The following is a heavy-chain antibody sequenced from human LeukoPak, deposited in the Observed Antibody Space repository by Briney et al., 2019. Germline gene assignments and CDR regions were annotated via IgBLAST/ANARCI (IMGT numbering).Heavy chain of an antibody. CDR3: ARGTGYPFTHFDY. D-gene: IGHD3/OR15-3a*01. CDR2: IYSGGST. J-gene: IGHJ4*02. V-gene: IGHV3-66*01. CDR1: GFTVSSNY. Sequence: GGSLRLSCAAPGFTVSSNYMSWVRQAPGKGLEWVSVIYSGGSTYHADSVKGRFTISRDSSKNTLYLQMNSLRAEDTAVYYCARGTGYPFTHFDYWGQGTLVTVSS.